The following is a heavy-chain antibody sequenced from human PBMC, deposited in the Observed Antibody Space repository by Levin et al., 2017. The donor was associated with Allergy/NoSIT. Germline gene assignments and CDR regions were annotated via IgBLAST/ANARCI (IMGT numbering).Heavy chain of an antibody. CDR1: GGTFSSYA. D-gene: IGHD6-6*01. CDR2: IIPIFGTA. J-gene: IGHJ2*01. V-gene: IGHV1-69*13. CDR3: ARTPEYSSSSYWYFDL. Sequence: AASVKVSCKASGGTFSSYAISWVRQAPGQGLEWMGGIIPIFGTANYAQKFQGRVTITADESTSTAYMELSSLRSEDTAVYYCARTPEYSSSSYWYFDLWGRGTLVTVSS.